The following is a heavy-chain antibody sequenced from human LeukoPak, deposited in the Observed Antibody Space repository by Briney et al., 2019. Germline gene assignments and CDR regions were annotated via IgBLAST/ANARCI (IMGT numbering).Heavy chain of an antibody. J-gene: IGHJ3*02. Sequence: GESLKIFCKGSGYSFTSYWIGWVRQMPGKGLEWMGIIYPGDSDTTYSPSFQGQVTISADKSISTAYLQWSSLKASDTAMYYCARRVRYYDFWSGYPDAFDIWGQGTMVTVSA. CDR2: IYPGDSDT. CDR1: GYSFTSYW. CDR3: ARRVRYYDFWSGYPDAFDI. D-gene: IGHD3-3*01. V-gene: IGHV5-51*01.